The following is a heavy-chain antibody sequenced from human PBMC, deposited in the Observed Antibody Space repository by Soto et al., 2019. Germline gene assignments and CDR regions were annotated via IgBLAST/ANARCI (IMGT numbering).Heavy chain of an antibody. CDR1: GYTFTSYG. J-gene: IGHJ5*02. CDR3: ARVVPGAEAWFGP. Sequence: APVKVSCKASGYTFTSYGISRVRQAPGQGLEWMGWISAYNGNTNYAQKFQGRVSMTTDTSTTTAYMELRSLRSDDTAVYYCARVVPGAEAWFGPWGQGTLVTVSS. CDR2: ISAYNGNT. D-gene: IGHD2-2*01. V-gene: IGHV1-18*01.